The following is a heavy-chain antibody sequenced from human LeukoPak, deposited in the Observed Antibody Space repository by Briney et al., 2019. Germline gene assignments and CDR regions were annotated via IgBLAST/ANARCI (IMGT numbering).Heavy chain of an antibody. CDR2: IKSKTDGGTT. Sequence: PGGSLRLSCAASGFTFSNAWKTWVRQAPGKGLEWVGRIKSKTDGGTTDYAAPVKGRFTISRDDSKNTLYRQMNSLKTEDTAVYYCTREAVTANGYFDYWGQGTLVTVSS. D-gene: IGHD2-21*02. CDR1: GFTFSNAW. CDR3: TREAVTANGYFDY. J-gene: IGHJ4*02. V-gene: IGHV3-15*01.